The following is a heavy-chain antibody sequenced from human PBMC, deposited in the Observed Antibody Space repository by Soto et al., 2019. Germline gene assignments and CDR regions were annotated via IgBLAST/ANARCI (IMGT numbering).Heavy chain of an antibody. V-gene: IGHV4-4*02. Sequence: PSETLSLTCAVSSGSISSSNWWSWVRQPPGKGLEWIGEIYHSGSTNYNPSLKSRVTISVDKSKNQFSLKLSSVTAADTAVYYCARSVTMVRGGWCFDYWGQGTLVTVSS. CDR1: SGSISSSNW. D-gene: IGHD3-10*01. J-gene: IGHJ4*02. CDR3: ARSVTMVRGGWCFDY. CDR2: IYHSGST.